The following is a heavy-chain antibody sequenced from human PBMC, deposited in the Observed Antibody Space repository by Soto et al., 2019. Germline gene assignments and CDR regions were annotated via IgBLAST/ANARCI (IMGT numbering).Heavy chain of an antibody. V-gene: IGHV4-4*07. Sequence: LTLTCTVSGGSISSYYWSWIRQPAGKGLEWIGRIYTSGSTNYNPSLKSRVTMSVDTSKNQFSLKLSSVTAADTAVYYCARACSSNSCYDVFDYWGQGTLVTVS. CDR3: ARACSSNSCYDVFDY. D-gene: IGHD2-2*01. CDR2: IYTSGST. J-gene: IGHJ4*02. CDR1: GGSISSYY.